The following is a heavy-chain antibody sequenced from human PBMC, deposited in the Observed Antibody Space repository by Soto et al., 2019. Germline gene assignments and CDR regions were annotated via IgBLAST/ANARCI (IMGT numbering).Heavy chain of an antibody. D-gene: IGHD2-2*01. Sequence: QVQLVESGGGVVQPGTSLRLSCSVSGFTFSRFGMHWVRQAPGKGLEWVALILHDGNIKYYSDSVRGRFTISRDNSRTTLFLQMNSLGPEDTAIYFCAKTIVPAAVRPIDYWGLGTLVTVSS. CDR1: GFTFSRFG. CDR2: ILHDGNIK. CDR3: AKTIVPAAVRPIDY. J-gene: IGHJ4*02. V-gene: IGHV3-30*18.